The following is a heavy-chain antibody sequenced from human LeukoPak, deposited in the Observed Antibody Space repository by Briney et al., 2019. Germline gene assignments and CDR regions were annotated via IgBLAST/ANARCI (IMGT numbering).Heavy chain of an antibody. J-gene: IGHJ4*02. CDR2: IIPIFGTA. Sequence: SVKVSCKASGGTFSNYAINWVRQAPGQGLEWMGGIIPIFGTANYAQKFQGRVTITTDESTSTAYMELSSLRSEDTAVYYCARAGDSSAPGTSDYWGQGTLVTVSS. CDR3: ARAGDSSAPGTSDY. CDR1: GGTFSNYA. D-gene: IGHD6-25*01. V-gene: IGHV1-69*05.